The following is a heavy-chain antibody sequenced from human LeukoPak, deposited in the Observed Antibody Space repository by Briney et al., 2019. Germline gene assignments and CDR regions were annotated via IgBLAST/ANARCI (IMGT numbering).Heavy chain of an antibody. D-gene: IGHD3-10*01. CDR1: GYTFTGYY. V-gene: IGHV1-2*02. Sequence: ASVKVSCKASGYTFTGYYMHWVRQAPGQGLEWMGWINPNSGGTNYAQKFQGRVTMTRDTSISTAYMELSRLRSDDTGVYFCARDLPGSGPNFDYWGQGTLVTVSS. J-gene: IGHJ4*02. CDR2: INPNSGGT. CDR3: ARDLPGSGPNFDY.